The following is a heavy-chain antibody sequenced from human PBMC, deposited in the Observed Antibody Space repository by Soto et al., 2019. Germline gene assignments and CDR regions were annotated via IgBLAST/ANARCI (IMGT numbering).Heavy chain of an antibody. J-gene: IGHJ4*02. CDR2: IKSKTDGGTT. CDR1: GFTFSNAW. D-gene: IGHD3-22*01. V-gene: IGHV3-15*07. Sequence: GGSLRLSCAASGFTFSNAWMIWVRQAPGKGLEWVGRIKSKTDGGTTDYAAPVKGRFTISRDDSKNTLYLQMNSLKTEDTAVYYCAYYYDSSGYYYGYWGQGTLVTVSS. CDR3: AYYYDSSGYYYGY.